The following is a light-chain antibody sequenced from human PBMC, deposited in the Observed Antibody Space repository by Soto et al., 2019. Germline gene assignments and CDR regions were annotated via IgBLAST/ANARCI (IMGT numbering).Light chain of an antibody. CDR1: QSVSSSY. V-gene: IGKV3-20*01. Sequence: LSPGERATLSCRASQSVSSSYLAWYQQKPGQAPSLLIYGASGRATGIPDRFSGSGSGTDFTLTISRLEPEDFAVYYCQQYGSSPPVTFGQGTRLEIK. CDR3: QQYGSSPPVT. CDR2: GAS. J-gene: IGKJ5*01.